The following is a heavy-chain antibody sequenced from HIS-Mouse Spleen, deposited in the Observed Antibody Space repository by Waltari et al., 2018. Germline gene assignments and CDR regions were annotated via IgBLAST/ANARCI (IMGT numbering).Heavy chain of an antibody. CDR3: AREIPYSSSWYDWYFDL. CDR2: IYYSGST. J-gene: IGHJ2*01. D-gene: IGHD6-13*01. CDR1: GGSISSRSYY. Sequence: QLQLQESGPGLVKPSETLSLTYTVSGGSISSRSYYWVWIRPPPGKGLEWIGSIYYSGSTYYNPFLKSRVTISVDTSKNQFSLKLSSVTAADTAVYYCAREIPYSSSWYDWYFDLWGRGTLVTVSS. V-gene: IGHV4-39*07.